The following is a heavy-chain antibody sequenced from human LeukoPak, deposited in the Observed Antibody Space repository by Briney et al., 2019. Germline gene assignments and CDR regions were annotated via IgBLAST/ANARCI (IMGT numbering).Heavy chain of an antibody. V-gene: IGHV1-8*01. CDR3: AILRGLSGDNFDI. D-gene: IGHD3-10*01. J-gene: IGHJ3*02. CDR2: MNPNSGTT. Sequence: GASVKVSCEASGYTFTSYDINWVRQATGQGLEWMGWMNPNSGTTGYAQKFRGRVTITRNTSISTAYMELSSLRSEDTAVYYCAILRGLSGDNFDIWGQGTMVTVSS. CDR1: GYTFTSYD.